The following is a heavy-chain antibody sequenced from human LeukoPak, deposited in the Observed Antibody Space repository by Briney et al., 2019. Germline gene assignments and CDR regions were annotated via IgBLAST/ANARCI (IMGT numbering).Heavy chain of an antibody. CDR2: IVGSSST. V-gene: IGHV3-21*01. Sequence: GGSLRLSCAASEFTFNIYWMSWVRQAPGKGLEWVSSIVGSSSTYYADSLKGRFTISRDNAKNSLYLQMNSLRAEDTAVYYCARIGAGSSRDYWGQGTLVTVSS. J-gene: IGHJ4*02. D-gene: IGHD6-13*01. CDR1: EFTFNIYW. CDR3: ARIGAGSSRDY.